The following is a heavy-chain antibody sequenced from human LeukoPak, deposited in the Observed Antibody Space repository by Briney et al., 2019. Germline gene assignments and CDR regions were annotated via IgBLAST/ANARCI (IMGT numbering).Heavy chain of an antibody. Sequence: PSETLSLTCAVYGGSFSGYYWSWIRQPPGKGLEWIGEINHSGSTNYNPSLKSRVTISVDTSKNQFSLKLSSVTAADTAVYHCASSSSWPYDFYYYYYYMDVWGKGTTVTISS. D-gene: IGHD6-13*01. CDR3: ASSSSWPYDFYYYYYYMDV. J-gene: IGHJ6*03. CDR2: INHSGST. V-gene: IGHV4-34*01. CDR1: GGSFSGYY.